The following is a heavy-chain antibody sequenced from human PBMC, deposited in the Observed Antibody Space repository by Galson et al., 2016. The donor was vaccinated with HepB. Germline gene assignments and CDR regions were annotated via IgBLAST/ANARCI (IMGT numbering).Heavy chain of an antibody. CDR1: GFIFSTYA. CDR3: ARADYGDYVAFFDY. D-gene: IGHD4-17*01. J-gene: IGHJ4*02. V-gene: IGHV3-30*04. CDR2: ISDDGTNQ. Sequence: SLRLSCAASGFIFSTYAMHWVRQTPGKGLEWVATISDDGTNQYYVDSVKGRFTISRGNSKNTLYLQMNSLRPEDTAVYYCARADYGDYVAFFDYWGQGTLVTVSS.